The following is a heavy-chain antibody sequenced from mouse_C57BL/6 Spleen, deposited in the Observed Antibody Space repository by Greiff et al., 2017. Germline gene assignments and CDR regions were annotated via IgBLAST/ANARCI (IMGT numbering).Heavy chain of an antibody. Sequence: EVQLQQSGPGLVKPSQSLSLTCSVTGYSITSGYYWNWIRQFPGNKLEWMGYISYDGSNNYNPSLKNRISITRDTSKNQFFLKLNSVTTEDTATYYCARGENGYSFAYWGQGTLVTVSA. J-gene: IGHJ3*01. CDR1: GYSITSGYY. D-gene: IGHD2-3*01. V-gene: IGHV3-6*01. CDR3: ARGENGYSFAY. CDR2: ISYDGSN.